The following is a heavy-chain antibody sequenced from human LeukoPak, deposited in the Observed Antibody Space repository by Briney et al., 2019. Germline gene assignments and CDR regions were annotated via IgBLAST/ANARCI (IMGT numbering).Heavy chain of an antibody. CDR1: GFTFNTYG. CDR3: AKAAYCTSTSCHFSGYAQRPLES. D-gene: IGHD2-2*01. CDR2: ISSDGSSK. J-gene: IGHJ4*02. Sequence: PGRSLGLSCAASGFTFNTYGMHWVRQAPGKGLEWVAGISSDGSSKDYADSVKGRFTISRDNSKNTMFLQMNSLRAEDTAVYYCAKAAYCTSTSCHFSGYAQRPLESWGQGILVTVSS. V-gene: IGHV3-30*18.